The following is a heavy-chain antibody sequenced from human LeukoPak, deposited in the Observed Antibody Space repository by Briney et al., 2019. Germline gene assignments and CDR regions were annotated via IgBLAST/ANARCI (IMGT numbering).Heavy chain of an antibody. CDR2: INPNSGGT. CDR1: GYTFTGYY. CDR3: ARSTGSYYLPYFDY. Sequence: ASVTVSCKASGYTFTGYYMHWVRQAPGQGLEWMGRINPNSGGTNYAQKFQGRVTMTRDTSISTAYMELSRLRSDDTAVYYCARSTGSYYLPYFDYWGQGTLVTVSS. D-gene: IGHD1-26*01. V-gene: IGHV1-2*06. J-gene: IGHJ4*02.